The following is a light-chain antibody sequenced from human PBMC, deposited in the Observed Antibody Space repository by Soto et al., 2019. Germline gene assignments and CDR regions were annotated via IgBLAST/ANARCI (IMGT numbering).Light chain of an antibody. V-gene: IGKV1-39*01. J-gene: IGKJ4*01. CDR2: GAS. CDR1: QNIGNH. CDR3: QQSYSTFPLA. Sequence: DIQMTQSPSSLSASLGDRVTITCRASQNIGNHLNWYQHKPGQAPKLLIFGASSLQSGVPSRFSGSGSGTDFTLTISSLQTEDFVTYYCQQSYSTFPLAFGGGTKVQIK.